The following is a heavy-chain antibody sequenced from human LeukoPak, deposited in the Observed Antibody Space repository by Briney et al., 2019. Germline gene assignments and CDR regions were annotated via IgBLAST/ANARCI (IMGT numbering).Heavy chain of an antibody. D-gene: IGHD2-8*01. CDR3: ASHTGAGVAFRPCHI. J-gene: IGHJ3*02. Sequence: GGSLRLSCAASGFTFSTHDLNWVRQAPGKGLEWVSFISSRSSTIYYADSVKGRFTISRDNAKNSLYLQMNSLRAEDTALYYCASHTGAGVAFRPCHIWGQGTMVTVSS. CDR1: GFTFSTHD. CDR2: ISSRSSTI. V-gene: IGHV3-48*04.